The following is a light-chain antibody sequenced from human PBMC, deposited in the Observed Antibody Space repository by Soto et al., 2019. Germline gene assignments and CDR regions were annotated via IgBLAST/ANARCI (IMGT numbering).Light chain of an antibody. V-gene: IGKV1-9*01. J-gene: IGKJ5*01. CDR1: QGISSY. Sequence: IQLTQSPSSLSATVGDRVTSTCLAIQGISSYLAXXQQKPGNAPKLLIYAASTLQSGGPSRFSGRGSGTDFTLTISSLQPEDFATYYCQQINSYPITFGQGTRLEIK. CDR2: AAS. CDR3: QQINSYPIT.